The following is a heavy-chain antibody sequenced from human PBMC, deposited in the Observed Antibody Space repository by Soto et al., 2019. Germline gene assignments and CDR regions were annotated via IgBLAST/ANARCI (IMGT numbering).Heavy chain of an antibody. J-gene: IGHJ5*01. CDR2: MNPNSGKG. CDR3: ERMATSGTLNWFDP. V-gene: IGHV1-8*01. CDR1: GYTFGNND. Sequence: QVQLVQSGAEVKKPGASVKVSCKASGYTFGNNDISWVRQGTGQGLEWMGWMNPNSGKGGYAQKFQGRVTMTRDTSTSTAYMELSSLTSDDTAIYYCERMATSGTLNWFDPWGQGTLVTVSS.